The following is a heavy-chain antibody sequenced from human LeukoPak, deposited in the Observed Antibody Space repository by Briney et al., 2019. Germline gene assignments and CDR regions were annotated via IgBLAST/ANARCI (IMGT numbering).Heavy chain of an antibody. Sequence: SETLSLTCTVSGVSISSNSHYWGWIRQPPGKGLEWIGSMYYSESPYYNPSLKSRVTVSGDTSKNQFSLGLTSVTAADTAVYYCVRQEGRRYFDLWGRGSLITVSS. CDR3: VRQEGRRYFDL. CDR1: GVSISSNSHY. J-gene: IGHJ2*01. D-gene: IGHD1-26*01. V-gene: IGHV4-39*01. CDR2: MYYSESP.